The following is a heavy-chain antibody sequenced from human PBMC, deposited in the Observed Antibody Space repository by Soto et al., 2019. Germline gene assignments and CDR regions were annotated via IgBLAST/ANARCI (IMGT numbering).Heavy chain of an antibody. Sequence: GGSLRLSCAASGFTFSSYGIHWVRQAPGKGLEWVAVISYDASNKYYADSVKGRFTISRDNSKNTLYLQMNSLRAEDTAVYYCAKLRYYDSSGYGDYYGMDVWGQGTTVTVSS. CDR3: AKLRYYDSSGYGDYYGMDV. D-gene: IGHD3-22*01. CDR2: ISYDASNK. V-gene: IGHV3-30*18. CDR1: GFTFSSYG. J-gene: IGHJ6*02.